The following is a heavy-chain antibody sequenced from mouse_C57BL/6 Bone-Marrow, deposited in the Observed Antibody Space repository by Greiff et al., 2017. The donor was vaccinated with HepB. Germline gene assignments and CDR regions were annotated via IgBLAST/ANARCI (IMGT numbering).Heavy chain of an antibody. V-gene: IGHV1-18*01. J-gene: IGHJ1*03. CDR1: GYTFTDYN. CDR2: INPNNGGT. D-gene: IGHD1-1*01. Sequence: VQLQQSGPELVKPGASVKIPCKASGYTFTDYNMDWVKQSHGKSLEWIGDINPNNGGTIYNQKFKGKATLTVAKSSSTAYMELRSLTSEDTAVYYCARHITTVVATRYFDVWGTGTTVTVSS. CDR3: ARHITTVVATRYFDV.